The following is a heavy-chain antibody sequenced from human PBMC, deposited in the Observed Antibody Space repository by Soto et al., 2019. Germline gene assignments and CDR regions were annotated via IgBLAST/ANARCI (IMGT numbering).Heavy chain of an antibody. CDR2: ISGSGGRT. J-gene: IGHJ3*02. V-gene: IGHV3-23*01. D-gene: IGHD1-26*01. Sequence: GSLRLSCAASGFTFSSNGMSWVRQAPGKRLEWLSSISGSGGRTFYADSVKGRFTISRDNSKNTLYLQMNSLRAEDTAVYYCAKDPGGSYYLYAFDIWGQGTMVTVSS. CDR3: AKDPGGSYYLYAFDI. CDR1: GFTFSSNG.